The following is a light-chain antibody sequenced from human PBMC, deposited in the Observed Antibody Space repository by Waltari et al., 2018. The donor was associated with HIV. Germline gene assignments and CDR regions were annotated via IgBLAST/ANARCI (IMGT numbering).Light chain of an antibody. CDR3: QQYYSTIT. V-gene: IGKV4-1*01. CDR2: WAS. J-gene: IGKJ5*01. Sequence: DIVMTQSPDSLAVSLGERATINCRSSQSVLYNSNNKDYLAWYQQKPGQPPKLLIYWASTRDSGVPDRFSGSGSGTDFTLNSSSLQAEDVAVYYCQQYYSTITFGQGTRLEIK. CDR1: QSVLYNSNNKDY.